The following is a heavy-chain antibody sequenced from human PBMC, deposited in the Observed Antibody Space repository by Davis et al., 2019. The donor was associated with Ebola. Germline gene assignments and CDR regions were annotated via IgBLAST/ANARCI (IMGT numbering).Heavy chain of an antibody. CDR3: ARGRQYSWFDP. J-gene: IGHJ5*02. CDR2: IYYSGST. Sequence: MPSETLSLTCTVSGGSISSYYWSWIRQPPGKGLEWIGYIYYSGSTHYNPSLKSRVTISVDSSKNQFSLKLSSVTAADTAVYYCARGRQYSWFDPWGQGTLVTVSS. CDR1: GGSISSYY. V-gene: IGHV4-59*01. D-gene: IGHD2/OR15-2a*01.